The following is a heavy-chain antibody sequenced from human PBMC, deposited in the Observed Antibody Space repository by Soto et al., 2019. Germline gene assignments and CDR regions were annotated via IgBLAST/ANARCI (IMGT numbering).Heavy chain of an antibody. D-gene: IGHD3-22*01. CDR2: IYPGDSDT. J-gene: IGHJ6*02. V-gene: IGHV5-51*01. CDR3: ARNYYDSSGYYVGDV. CDR1: GYSFTNYC. Sequence: PGEPLKISCKGSGYSFTNYCIGWVLQTPWKGLEWMGIIYPGDSDTRYSPSFQGQVTISADKSISTAYLQWSSLKASDTAMYYCARNYYDSSGYYVGDVWGQGTTVPVS.